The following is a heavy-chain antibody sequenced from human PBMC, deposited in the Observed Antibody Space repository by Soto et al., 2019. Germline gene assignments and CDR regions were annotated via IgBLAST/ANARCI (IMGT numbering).Heavy chain of an antibody. CDR3: ARLWPKDYGSGSYVDYYYYYYGMDV. D-gene: IGHD3-10*01. J-gene: IGHJ6*02. V-gene: IGHV1-8*01. CDR1: GYSFTSYD. Sequence: ASLKVSCKASGYSFTSYDINWVRQATGQGLEWMGWMNPNSGNTGYAQKFQGRVTMTRNTSISTAYMELSSLRSEDTAVYYCARLWPKDYGSGSYVDYYYYYYGMDVWGQGTTVTVSS. CDR2: MNPNSGNT.